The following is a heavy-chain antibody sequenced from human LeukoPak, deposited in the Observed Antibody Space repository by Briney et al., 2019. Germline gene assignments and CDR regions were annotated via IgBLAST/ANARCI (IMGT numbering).Heavy chain of an antibody. CDR2: IYPGDSDT. V-gene: IGHV5-51*01. J-gene: IGHJ4*02. CDR3: ASHSYSSSWGIFDY. D-gene: IGHD6-13*01. CDR1: GYSFTSYW. Sequence: GESLKISCKGSGYSFTSYWIGWVRQMPGKGLEWMGSIYPGDSDTRYSPSFQGQVTISADNSISTAYLQWSSLKASDTAMYYCASHSYSSSWGIFDYWGQGALVTVSS.